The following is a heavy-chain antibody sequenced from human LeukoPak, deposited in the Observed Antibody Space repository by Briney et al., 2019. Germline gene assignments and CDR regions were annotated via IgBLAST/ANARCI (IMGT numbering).Heavy chain of an antibody. Sequence: ASVKVSCKASGYTFTSYRISWVRQAPGQGLEWMGWISAYNGNTNYAQKLQGRVTMTTDTSTSTGYMELRSLRSDDTAVYYCASLRLSGGDDAFDIWGQGTMVTVSS. CDR1: GYTFTSYR. D-gene: IGHD3-10*01. CDR3: ASLRLSGGDDAFDI. J-gene: IGHJ3*02. CDR2: ISAYNGNT. V-gene: IGHV1-18*01.